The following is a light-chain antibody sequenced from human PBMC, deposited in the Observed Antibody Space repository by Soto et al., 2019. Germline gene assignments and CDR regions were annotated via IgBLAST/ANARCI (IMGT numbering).Light chain of an antibody. Sequence: DIQMTQSPSTLSASVGDRVAITCRASQSIYNWLAWYQQKPGEAPKLLIYDASRLESGVPSRFSGSGSGTEFTLTISSLQPDDFAPYYCQQYNTYSTFGQGTKVEIK. J-gene: IGKJ1*01. CDR3: QQYNTYST. V-gene: IGKV1-5*01. CDR2: DAS. CDR1: QSIYNW.